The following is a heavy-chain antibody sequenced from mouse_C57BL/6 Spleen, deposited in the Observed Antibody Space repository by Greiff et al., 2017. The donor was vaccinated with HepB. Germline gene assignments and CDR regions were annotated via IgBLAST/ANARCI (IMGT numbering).Heavy chain of an antibody. CDR1: GYSITSGYY. CDR2: ISYDGSN. CDR3: ARVGRGDFDY. Sequence: EVKLQESGPGLVKPSQSLSLTCSVTGYSITSGYYWNWIRQFPGNKLEWMGYISYDGSNNYNPSLKNRISITRDTSKNQFFLKLNSVTTEDTATYYCARVGRGDFDYWGQGTTLTVSS. D-gene: IGHD4-1*01. J-gene: IGHJ2*01. V-gene: IGHV3-6*01.